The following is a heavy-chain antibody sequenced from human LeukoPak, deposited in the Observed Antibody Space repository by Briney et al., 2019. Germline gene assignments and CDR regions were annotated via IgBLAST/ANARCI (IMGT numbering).Heavy chain of an antibody. CDR3: ARGRCSRTSCFYYYYYGMDV. CDR1: GGSFSGYY. D-gene: IGHD2-2*01. CDR2: INHSGST. Sequence: PSETLSLTCAVYGGSFSGYYWSWIRQPPGKGLEWIGEINHSGSTNYNPSLKSRVTISVDTSKNQFSLKLSSVTAADTAVYYCARGRCSRTSCFYYYYYGMDVWGQGATLTVSS. J-gene: IGHJ6*02. V-gene: IGHV4-34*01.